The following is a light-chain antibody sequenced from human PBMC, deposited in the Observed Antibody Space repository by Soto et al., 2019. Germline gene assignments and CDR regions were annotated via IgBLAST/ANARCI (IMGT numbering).Light chain of an antibody. J-gene: IGKJ1*01. CDR2: DAS. CDR1: QSISSW. CDR3: QQYDNART. Sequence: DIQMTQSPSTLSASVGDRVTITCRASQSISSWLAWYQQKPGKAPNLLIYDASSLNGGVPSRFSGSGSVTEFTLTISSLQADDFATYYCQQYDNARTFGQGTKVEIK. V-gene: IGKV1-5*01.